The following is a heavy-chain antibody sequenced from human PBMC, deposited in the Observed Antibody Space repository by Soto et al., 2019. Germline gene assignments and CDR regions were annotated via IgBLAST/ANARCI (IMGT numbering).Heavy chain of an antibody. V-gene: IGHV1-2*02. Sequence: ASVNVSCKSSGYTFTGYYIHGVRQAPGQGLEWMGWINPKSGGTIYPQKFQGRVTMTWDTSISTAYMALTRLRSDDTAVYYCARDLAKGGGSAGFDYWGQGPLVTVFS. J-gene: IGHJ4*02. CDR2: INPKSGGT. CDR3: ARDLAKGGGSAGFDY. D-gene: IGHD1-26*01. CDR1: GYTFTGYY.